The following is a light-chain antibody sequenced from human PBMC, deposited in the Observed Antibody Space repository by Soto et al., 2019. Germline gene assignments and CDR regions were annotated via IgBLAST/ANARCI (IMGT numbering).Light chain of an antibody. Sequence: EIVLTQSPGTLSLSPGERATLSCRASQSVSSTYLAWYQQKPGQAPRLLIYGASSRATGIPDRFSGSGSGTDFPLTISRLEPEDFAVYYCQQYGNSSYTFGQGTKLEIK. J-gene: IGKJ2*01. V-gene: IGKV3-20*01. CDR2: GAS. CDR3: QQYGNSSYT. CDR1: QSVSSTY.